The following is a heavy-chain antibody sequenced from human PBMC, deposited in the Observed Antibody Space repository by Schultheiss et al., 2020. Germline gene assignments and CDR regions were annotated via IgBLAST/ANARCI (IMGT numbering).Heavy chain of an antibody. CDR2: ISGSGGST. CDR1: GFTFSSYV. V-gene: IGHV3-23*01. CDR3: ARLYYYGSGSRPYNWFDP. D-gene: IGHD3-10*01. J-gene: IGHJ5*02. Sequence: GGALRLSCAASGFTFSSYVMSWVRQAPGKGLEWVSAISGSGGSTYYADSVKGRFTISRDNSKNTLYLQMNSLRAEDTAVYYCARLYYYGSGSRPYNWFDPWGQGTLVTVSS.